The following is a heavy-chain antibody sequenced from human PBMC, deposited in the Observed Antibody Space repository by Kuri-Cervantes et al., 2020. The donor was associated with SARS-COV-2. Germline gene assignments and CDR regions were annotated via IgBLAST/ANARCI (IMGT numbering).Heavy chain of an antibody. CDR1: GFTFSSYW. V-gene: IGHV3-7*01. CDR2: IKQDGSEK. CDR3: VRDGDHWNFDY. J-gene: IGHJ4*02. D-gene: IGHD1-1*01. Sequence: ETLSLTCAASGFTFSSYWMSWVRQAPGKGLEWVANIKQDGSEKYYVDSVKGRFTLSRDNAKNMLFLQMNSLRAEDTAVYYCVRDGDHWNFDYWGQGTLVTGYS.